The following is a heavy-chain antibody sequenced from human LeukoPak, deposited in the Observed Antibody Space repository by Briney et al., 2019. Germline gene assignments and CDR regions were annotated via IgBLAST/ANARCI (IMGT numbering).Heavy chain of an antibody. CDR2: IYYSGST. CDR1: GGSISSSYYY. Sequence: SETLSLTCTVSGGSISSSYYYWGWIRQPPGKGLEWIGSIYYSGSTYYNPSLKSRVTISVDTSKNQFSLKLRSVTAADTAVYYCASVSVRFKATSIAAAGPPGYYGMDVWGQGTTVTVSS. V-gene: IGHV4-39*01. J-gene: IGHJ6*02. D-gene: IGHD6-13*01. CDR3: ASVSVRFKATSIAAAGPPGYYGMDV.